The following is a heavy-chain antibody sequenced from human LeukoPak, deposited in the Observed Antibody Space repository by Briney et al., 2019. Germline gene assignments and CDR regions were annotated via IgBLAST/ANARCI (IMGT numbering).Heavy chain of an antibody. CDR1: GYTFTNYA. Sequence: ASVKVSCKASGYTFTNYAMNWVRQAPGQGLEWMGWIHPSTGNPTYAQGFTGRFVFSLDTSVSTSYLQISSLKAEDTAVYYCAREREGYQLPIMRRYNWFDPWGQGTLVTVSS. J-gene: IGHJ5*02. V-gene: IGHV7-4-1*02. CDR3: AREREGYQLPIMRRYNWFDP. CDR2: IHPSTGNP. D-gene: IGHD2-2*01.